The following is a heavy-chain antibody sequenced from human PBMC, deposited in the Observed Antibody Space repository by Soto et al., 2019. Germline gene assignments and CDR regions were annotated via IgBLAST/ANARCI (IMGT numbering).Heavy chain of an antibody. CDR1: GFTFSSYG. J-gene: IGHJ4*02. Sequence: GGSLRLSCAASGFTFSSYGMHWVRQAPGKGLEWVAVISYDGSNKYYADSVKGRFTISRDNSKNTLYLQMNSLRAEDTAVYYCAKGDDYGSGSYFPDDYWGQGTLVTVSS. CDR3: AKGDDYGSGSYFPDDY. CDR2: ISYDGSNK. V-gene: IGHV3-30*18. D-gene: IGHD3-10*01.